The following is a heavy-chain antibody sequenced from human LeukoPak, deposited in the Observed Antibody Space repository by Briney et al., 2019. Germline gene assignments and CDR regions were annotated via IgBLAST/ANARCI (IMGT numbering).Heavy chain of an antibody. CDR2: INDDGSST. J-gene: IGHJ3*02. CDR3: ARDRQGTPGTFDI. CDR1: GFTFSNYW. Sequence: GGSLRLSCAASGFTFSNYWMDWVRQAPGKGLVWVSRINDDGSSTRYADSVKGRFTISRVNAKNMMYLQINSLRAEDTAVYYCARDRQGTPGTFDIWGQGTMVTVSP. V-gene: IGHV3-74*01. D-gene: IGHD1-1*01.